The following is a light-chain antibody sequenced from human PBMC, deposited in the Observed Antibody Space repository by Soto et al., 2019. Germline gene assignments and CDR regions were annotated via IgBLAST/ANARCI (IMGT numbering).Light chain of an antibody. Sequence: QSALTQPASVSGSPGQSITISCTGTSSDVGGYNYVSWYQQHPGKAPKLMIYDVSNRPSGVSNRFSGSKSGNTASLTISGLQAEDEADYYCSSYTSSSTFFGNGTKLTVL. CDR1: SSDVGGYNY. CDR3: SSYTSSSTF. CDR2: DVS. J-gene: IGLJ1*01. V-gene: IGLV2-14*01.